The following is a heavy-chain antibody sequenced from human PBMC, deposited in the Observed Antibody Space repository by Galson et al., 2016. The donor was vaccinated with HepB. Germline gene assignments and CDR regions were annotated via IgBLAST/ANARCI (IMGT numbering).Heavy chain of an antibody. V-gene: IGHV3-15*07. CDR1: GFTFSNAW. J-gene: IGHJ6*02. D-gene: IGHD1-26*01. Sequence: SLRLSCAVSGFTFSNAWMSWVRQAPGKGLEWVGRIKCNIDGGTTDYAAPVKGRFIISRDDSINRLYLQMNSLKTEDTAVYYCTTGEWGVGPTYQYYYYGMDVWGQGTTVTVS. CDR3: TTGEWGVGPTYQYYYYGMDV. CDR2: IKCNIDGGTT.